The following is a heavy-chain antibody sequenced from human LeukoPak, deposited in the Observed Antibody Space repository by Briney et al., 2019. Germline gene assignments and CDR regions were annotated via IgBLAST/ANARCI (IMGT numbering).Heavy chain of an antibody. CDR1: GASISRDTYF. J-gene: IGHJ4*02. Sequence: SETLSLTCTVSGASISRDTYFWGWIRQSPEKGLELIGSIDSSGTTHYNSSLKSRVIISVETSKNQVSLNLTSVTSADTAVYYCARHGYIQFWLYWGQGTQVIVSS. D-gene: IGHD5-18*01. CDR3: ARHGYIQFWLY. V-gene: IGHV4-39*01. CDR2: IDSSGTT.